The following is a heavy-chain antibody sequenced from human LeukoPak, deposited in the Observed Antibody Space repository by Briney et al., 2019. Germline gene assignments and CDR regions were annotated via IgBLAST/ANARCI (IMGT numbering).Heavy chain of an antibody. Sequence: GASVKVSCKASGYTFSGFGITWVRQAPGQGLEWMGWISGHNGHTSYAQRFQGRVTLTTDTSTSTAYMDLRSLTSDDTAVYFCARGDGDYWGQGTLVTVSS. CDR2: ISGHNGHT. CDR3: ARGDGDY. CDR1: GYTFSGFG. V-gene: IGHV1-18*01. J-gene: IGHJ4*02. D-gene: IGHD5-24*01.